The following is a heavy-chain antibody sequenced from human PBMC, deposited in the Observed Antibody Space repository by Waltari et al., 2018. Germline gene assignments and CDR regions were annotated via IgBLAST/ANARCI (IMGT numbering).Heavy chain of an antibody. Sequence: LEWIGSIYYSGSTYYNPSLKSRVTISVDTSKNQFSLKLSSVTAADTAVYYCARLRQYYYDSSGYYYDFDYWGQGTLVTVSS. D-gene: IGHD3-22*01. CDR3: ARLRQYYYDSSGYYYDFDY. J-gene: IGHJ4*02. V-gene: IGHV4-39*01. CDR2: IYYSGST.